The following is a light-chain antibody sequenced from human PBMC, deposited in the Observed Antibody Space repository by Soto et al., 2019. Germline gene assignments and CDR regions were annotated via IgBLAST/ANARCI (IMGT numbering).Light chain of an antibody. J-gene: IGKJ3*01. CDR3: HQRSNWPPS. CDR2: GAS. Sequence: VLTQSPVTLSLSPGDRATVSCRASQSVSSLLAWYQQKPGQAPRLLVYGASNRATGIPARFSGSGSGTDFTLTISSLEPEDFGVYYCHQRSNWPPSFGPGTTVDVK. CDR1: QSVSSL. V-gene: IGKV3-11*01.